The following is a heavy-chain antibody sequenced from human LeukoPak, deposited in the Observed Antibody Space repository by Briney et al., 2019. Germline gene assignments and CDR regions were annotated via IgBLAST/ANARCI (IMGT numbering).Heavy chain of an antibody. Sequence: GGSLRLSCAASGFASSTYAMHWVRQAPGKGLEWVAIISYDANDKYYGDSVKGRFAISRDNSRNTLYLQMNSLRPEDAGVYYCAKDLSAGTVNPFFDSWGQGALVSVSS. V-gene: IGHV3-30*09. CDR2: ISYDANDK. J-gene: IGHJ4*02. CDR1: GFASSTYA. CDR3: AKDLSAGTVNPFFDS. D-gene: IGHD4-17*01.